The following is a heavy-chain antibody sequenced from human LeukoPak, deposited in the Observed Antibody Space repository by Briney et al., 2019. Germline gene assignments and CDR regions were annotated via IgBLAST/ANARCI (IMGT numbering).Heavy chain of an antibody. CDR3: TIPSYYYGMDV. Sequence: PGGSLRLSCAASGFTFSNAWMSWVRQAPGKGLEWVGRIKSKTDGGTTDYAAPVKGRFTISRDDSKNTLYLQMNSLKTEDTAVYYCTIPSYYYGMDVWGQGTTVTVSS. J-gene: IGHJ6*02. CDR2: IKSKTDGGTT. V-gene: IGHV3-15*01. CDR1: GFTFSNAW.